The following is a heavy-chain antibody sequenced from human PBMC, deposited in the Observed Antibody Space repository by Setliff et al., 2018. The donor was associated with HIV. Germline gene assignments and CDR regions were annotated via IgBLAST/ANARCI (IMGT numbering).Heavy chain of an antibody. CDR1: GFTFSTYA. CDR3: AGSFYYDNSGYLDLPYY. D-gene: IGHD3-22*01. J-gene: IGHJ4*02. V-gene: IGHV3-23*01. Sequence: PGGSLRLSCAASGFTFSTYALSWVRQAPGKGLEWVSGISGSGDITYHADSVKGRFVISRDNSRNTLYLQMNDLRAEDTATYFCAGSFYYDNSGYLDLPYYWGRGTPVTVSS. CDR2: ISGSGDIT.